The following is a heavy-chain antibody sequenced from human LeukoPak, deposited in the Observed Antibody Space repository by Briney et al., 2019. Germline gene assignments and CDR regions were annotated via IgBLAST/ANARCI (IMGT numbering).Heavy chain of an antibody. CDR1: GFTFSSYA. V-gene: IGHV3-23*01. D-gene: IGHD6-19*01. Sequence: PGGSLRLSCTASGFTFSSYAMSWVRQAPGKGLEWVSAISGSGGSTYYADSVKGRFTISRDNSKNTLYLQMNSLRAEDTAVYYCAKSPPRAYRSGLDAFDIWGQGTMVTVS. J-gene: IGHJ3*02. CDR3: AKSPPRAYRSGLDAFDI. CDR2: ISGSGGST.